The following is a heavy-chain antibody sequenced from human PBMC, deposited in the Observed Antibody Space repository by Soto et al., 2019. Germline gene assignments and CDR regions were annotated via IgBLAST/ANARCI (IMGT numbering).Heavy chain of an antibody. Sequence: QVQLVQSGAEVKKPGSSVKVSCKASGGTFSSYAISWVRQAPGQGLEWMGGIIPIFGTANYAQKFQGRVTITADESTSTAYMELSSLRSEDTAVYYCARSQIMITFGGVIENYYYYGMDVWGQGTTVTVSS. D-gene: IGHD3-16*02. J-gene: IGHJ6*02. CDR1: GGTFSSYA. CDR3: ARSQIMITFGGVIENYYYYGMDV. V-gene: IGHV1-69*12. CDR2: IIPIFGTA.